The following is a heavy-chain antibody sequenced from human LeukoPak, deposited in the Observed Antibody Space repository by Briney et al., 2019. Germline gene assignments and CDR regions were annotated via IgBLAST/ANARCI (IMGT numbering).Heavy chain of an antibody. CDR3: ARYYYDSSGEPYGMDV. V-gene: IGHV6-1*01. CDR1: GDSVSSNSAA. D-gene: IGHD3-22*01. Sequence: SQTLSLTCAISGDSVSSNSAAWNWIRQSPSRGLEWLGRTYYRSKWYNDYAVSVKSRITINPDTSKNQFSLQLSSVTPEDTAVYYCARYYYDSSGEPYGMDVWGQGTTVTVSS. CDR2: TYYRSKWYN. J-gene: IGHJ6*02.